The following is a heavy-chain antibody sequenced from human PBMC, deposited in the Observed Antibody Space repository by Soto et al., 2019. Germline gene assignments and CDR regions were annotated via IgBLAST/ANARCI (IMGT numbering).Heavy chain of an antibody. V-gene: IGHV1-18*01. CDR3: ARVDPRGVAVVRDY. D-gene: IGHD2-15*01. Sequence: QVQRVQSGPEVKKPGASVKVSCKASGNTFASHGFSWVRQAPGQGLEWMGWISGCNGQTNYALKFQGRVTLTTDTSTTTAYMELRSRRSDDTAVYFCARVDPRGVAVVRDYWGQGTLVTVSS. CDR2: ISGCNGQT. J-gene: IGHJ4*02. CDR1: GNTFASHG.